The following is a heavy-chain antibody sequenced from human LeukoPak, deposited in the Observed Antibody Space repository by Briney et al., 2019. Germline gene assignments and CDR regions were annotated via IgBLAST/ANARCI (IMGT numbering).Heavy chain of an antibody. J-gene: IGHJ1*01. V-gene: IGHV4-61*02. D-gene: IGHD3-16*02. CDR2: IYTSGST. Sequence: SQTLSLTCTVSGDSIGSSGYSWSWIRQPAGKGLEWIGRIYTSGSTNYSPFLKGRVTISVDTSKNQFSLKLTSVTAADTAVYYCARAGYRYFQYWGQGTLVTVSS. CDR3: ARAGYRYFQY. CDR1: GDSIGSSGYS.